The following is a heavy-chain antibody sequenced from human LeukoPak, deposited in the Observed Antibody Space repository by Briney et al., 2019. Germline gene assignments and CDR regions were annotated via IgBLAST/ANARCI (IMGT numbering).Heavy chain of an antibody. Sequence: GGSLRLSCAASGFTFSSHNMNWVRQAPGKGLEWISFINFRSEDIRYADSVEGRFIISRDNARKSLYLHMNSLRAEDTAVYYCARDKDYASDMWGQGTMVTVAS. D-gene: IGHD4-11*01. V-gene: IGHV3-48*01. CDR3: ARDKDYASDM. CDR1: GFTFSSHN. J-gene: IGHJ3*02. CDR2: INFRSEDI.